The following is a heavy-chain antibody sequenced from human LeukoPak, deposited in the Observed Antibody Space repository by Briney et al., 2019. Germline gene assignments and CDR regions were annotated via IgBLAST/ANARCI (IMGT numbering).Heavy chain of an antibody. J-gene: IGHJ4*02. CDR2: INPNSGGT. V-gene: IGHV1-2*02. D-gene: IGHD3-10*01. CDR3: ARVRDGSGSYYPFDY. Sequence: ASVKVSCKASGYTFAAYYIHWVRQAPGQGLEWMGWINPNSGGTKYAENFQGRFTMTSDTSISTVYMQLSSGDTAVYYCARVRDGSGSYYPFDYWGQGTLVSVSS. CDR1: GYTFAAYY.